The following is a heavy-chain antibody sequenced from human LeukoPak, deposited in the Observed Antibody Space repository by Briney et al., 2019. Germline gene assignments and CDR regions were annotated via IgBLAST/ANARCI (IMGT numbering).Heavy chain of an antibody. J-gene: IGHJ4*02. D-gene: IGHD3-22*01. CDR3: ARGIAMIVPFPDY. CDR1: GGSISSGGYY. CDR2: IYYSGST. V-gene: IGHV4-31*03. Sequence: PSETLSLTCTVSGGSISSGGYYWSWIRQHPGKGLEWIGYIYYSGSTYYNPSLKSRATISVDTSKNQFSLKLSSVTAADTAVYYCARGIAMIVPFPDYWGQGTLVTVSS.